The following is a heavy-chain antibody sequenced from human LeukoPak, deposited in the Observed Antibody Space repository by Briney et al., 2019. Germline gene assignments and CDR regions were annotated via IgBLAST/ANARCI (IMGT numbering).Heavy chain of an antibody. V-gene: IGHV3-66*01. CDR2: IYSGGNT. D-gene: IGHD6-13*01. CDR1: GFTVSNNY. Sequence: GGSLRPSCAVFGFTVSNNYMHWVRQAPGKGLEWVSVIYSGGNTFYADSVKGRFTISRDNSKNTLYLQMNSLRGEDTAVYYCARSGAEGTFDYWGQGTLVTVSS. CDR3: ARSGAEGTFDY. J-gene: IGHJ4*02.